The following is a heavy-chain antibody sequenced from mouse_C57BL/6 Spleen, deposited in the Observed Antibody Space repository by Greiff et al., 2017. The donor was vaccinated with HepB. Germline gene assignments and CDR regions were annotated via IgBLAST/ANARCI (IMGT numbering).Heavy chain of an antibody. CDR3: ARLRPLRGDY. CDR1: GYTFTSYW. CDR2: IDPSDSYT. Sequence: VQLQQPGAELVKPGASVKLSCKASGYTFTSYWMQWVKQRPGQGLEWIGEIDPSDSYTNYNQKFKGKATLTVDTSSSTAYMQLSSLASEDSAVYYCARLRPLRGDYWGQGTSVTVSS. J-gene: IGHJ4*01. V-gene: IGHV1-50*01. D-gene: IGHD1-2*01.